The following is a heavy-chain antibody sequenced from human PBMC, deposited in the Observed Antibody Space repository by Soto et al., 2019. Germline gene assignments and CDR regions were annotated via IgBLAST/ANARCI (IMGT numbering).Heavy chain of an antibody. Sequence: EVQLLESGGGLVQPGGSLRLSCAASGFTISSYGMTWVRQAPGKGLEWVSTIRGSDGSTYDADSVKGRFTISRDNSKHTVYLQMSSLRVEDTAVYFCAKDVNYDILAGYYYYWGQGTLVSVSS. CDR1: GFTISSYG. D-gene: IGHD3-9*01. V-gene: IGHV3-23*01. CDR3: AKDVNYDILAGYYYY. CDR2: IRGSDGST. J-gene: IGHJ4*02.